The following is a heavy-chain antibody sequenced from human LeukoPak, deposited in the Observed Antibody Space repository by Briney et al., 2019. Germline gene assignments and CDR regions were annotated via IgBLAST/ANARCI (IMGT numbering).Heavy chain of an antibody. D-gene: IGHD3-10*01. V-gene: IGHV3-7*01. J-gene: IGHJ4*02. CDR3: ARETYYGSGSYSDFALDY. CDR2: IKQDGSEK. CDR1: GFTFSSYW. Sequence: GGSLRLSCAASGFTFSSYWMSWVRQAPGKGLEWVASIKQDGSEKYYVDSVKGRFTISRDNAKNSVYLQMNSLRAEDTAVYYCARETYYGSGSYSDFALDYWGQGTLVTVSS.